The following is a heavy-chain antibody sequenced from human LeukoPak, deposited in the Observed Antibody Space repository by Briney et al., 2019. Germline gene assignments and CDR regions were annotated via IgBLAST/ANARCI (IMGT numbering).Heavy chain of an antibody. V-gene: IGHV1-18*01. CDR3: ARDSAQTYYYDSSGYHYFDY. CDR2: ISAYNGDT. D-gene: IGHD3-22*01. Sequence: ASVKVYCKASGYTFTSYGINWVRQAPGQGLEWMGWISAYNGDTNYAQKLQGRVTMTTDTSTSTAYMELRSLRSDDTAVYYCARDSAQTYYYDSSGYHYFDYWGQGTLVTVSS. CDR1: GYTFTSYG. J-gene: IGHJ4*02.